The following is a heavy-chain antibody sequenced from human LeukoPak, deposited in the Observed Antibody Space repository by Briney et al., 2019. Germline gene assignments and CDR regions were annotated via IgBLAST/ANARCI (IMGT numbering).Heavy chain of an antibody. CDR2: MSGSGSTI. D-gene: IGHD2-8*01. Sequence: RPGGSLRLSCAASGFTFINYEMTWVRQAPGKGLEWVSYMSGSGSTIYYADSVKGRFTISRDNAKNPLYLQMNSLRAEDTAVYYCARMFTNYGLAFDSWGQGTLVTVSS. CDR1: GFTFINYE. J-gene: IGHJ4*02. CDR3: ARMFTNYGLAFDS. V-gene: IGHV3-48*03.